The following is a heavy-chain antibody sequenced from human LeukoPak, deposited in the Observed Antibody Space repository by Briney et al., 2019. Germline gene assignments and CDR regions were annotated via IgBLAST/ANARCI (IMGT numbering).Heavy chain of an antibody. Sequence: SETLSLTCTVSGCSISSYHWSWIRQPAGKGLEWIGHIYTPGSTKYNPSLKSRFTMSVDTTNNQFSLKLSSVTAADTAVYYCARDVYEQWLPGAFVYWGQGTLVTVSS. CDR2: IYTPGST. V-gene: IGHV4-4*07. CDR3: ARDVYEQWLPGAFVY. D-gene: IGHD6-19*01. CDR1: GCSISSYH. J-gene: IGHJ4*02.